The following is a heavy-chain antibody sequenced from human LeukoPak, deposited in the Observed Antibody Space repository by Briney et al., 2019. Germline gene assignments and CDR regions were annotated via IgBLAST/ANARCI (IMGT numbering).Heavy chain of an antibody. CDR3: AKDPVPNYYGSGSYPYNWFDP. CDR1: GFTFSSYA. CDR2: ISGSSGST. Sequence: GGSLRLSCAASGFTFSSYAMSWVRQAPGKGLEWVSSISGSSGSTYYADSVKGRFTISRDNSNNTLYLQMNSLRAEDTAVYYCAKDPVPNYYGSGSYPYNWFDPWGQGTLVTVSS. V-gene: IGHV3-23*01. J-gene: IGHJ5*02. D-gene: IGHD3-10*01.